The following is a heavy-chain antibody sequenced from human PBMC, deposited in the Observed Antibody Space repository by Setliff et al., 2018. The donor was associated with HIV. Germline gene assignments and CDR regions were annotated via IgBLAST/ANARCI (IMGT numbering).Heavy chain of an antibody. CDR2: IQSKIDGGTT. CDR1: RFTFTNAW. CDR3: TTYSGTTIFGVVIAYYYYYMDV. D-gene: IGHD3-3*01. V-gene: IGHV3-15*01. Sequence: GGSLRLSCAASRFTFTNAWMTWVRQAPGKGLEWLGRIQSKIDGGTTDHAAPVKGRFTISRDDSRNTLYLQMNSLKPEDTAVYYCTTYSGTTIFGVVIAYYYYYMDVWGKGTTVTVSS. J-gene: IGHJ6*03.